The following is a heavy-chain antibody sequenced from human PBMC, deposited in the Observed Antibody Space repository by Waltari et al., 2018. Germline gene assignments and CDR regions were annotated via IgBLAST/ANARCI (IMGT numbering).Heavy chain of an antibody. D-gene: IGHD3-22*01. J-gene: IGHJ3*02. CDR1: GFSFSHYW. V-gene: IGHV3-7*01. CDR2: MKGDGSRK. Sequence: EVQLVESGGGLVQPGGSLRLSCAASGFSFSHYWMSWVRQAPGKGLWWCAEMKGDGSRKYYLDSVRGRCSISRDNTKNSVYRQMNRLRAEDTAVYYCARDDSSSGSYDAFDSWGQGTMVAVSS. CDR3: ARDDSSSGSYDAFDS.